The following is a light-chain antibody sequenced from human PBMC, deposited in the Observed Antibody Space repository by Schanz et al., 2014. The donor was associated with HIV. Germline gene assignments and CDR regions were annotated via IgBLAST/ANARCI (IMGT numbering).Light chain of an antibody. Sequence: QSALTQPASVSGSPGQSITLSCTGTSSDVGGYNYVSWYQHHPGEAPKLMIYDVGNRPSGVPDRFSGSKSGNTASLTVSGLQAEDEADYYCSSYAGSNSVIFGGGTKLTVL. CDR2: DVG. CDR3: SSYAGSNSVI. V-gene: IGLV2-8*01. CDR1: SSDVGGYNY. J-gene: IGLJ2*01.